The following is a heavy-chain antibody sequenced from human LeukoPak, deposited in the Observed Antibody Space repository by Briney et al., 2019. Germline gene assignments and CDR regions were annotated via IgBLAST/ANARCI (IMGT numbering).Heavy chain of an antibody. CDR2: ISYDGSNK. V-gene: IGHV3-30*18. J-gene: IGHJ6*02. Sequence: GGSLRLSCAASGFTFSSYGMHWVRQAPGKGLEWVAVISYDGSNKYYADSVKGRFTISRDNSKNTLYLQMNSLRAEDTAVYYCAKDGQYCSSTSCYPDYYYYYGMDVWGQGTTVTVSS. CDR3: AKDGQYCSSTSCYPDYYYYYGMDV. D-gene: IGHD2-2*01. CDR1: GFTFSSYG.